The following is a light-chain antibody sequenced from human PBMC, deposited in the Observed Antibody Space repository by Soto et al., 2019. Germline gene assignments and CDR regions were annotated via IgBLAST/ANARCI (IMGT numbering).Light chain of an antibody. Sequence: EIVLTQSPGTLSLSPGERATLSCRASQSFSSSYLAWYQQKPGQAPRLLIYGASSRATGIPDRFSGSGSGTDFPLTISSLEPEDFAVYYCQHYGSALFTFGPGTKVDGK. V-gene: IGKV3-20*01. CDR2: GAS. CDR1: QSFSSSY. CDR3: QHYGSALFT. J-gene: IGKJ3*01.